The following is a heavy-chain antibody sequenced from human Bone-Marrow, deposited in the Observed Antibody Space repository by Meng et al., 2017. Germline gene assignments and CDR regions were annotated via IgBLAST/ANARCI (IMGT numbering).Heavy chain of an antibody. CDR1: GYTLTELS. D-gene: IGHD1-26*01. CDR3: ATDLQWELRPRIDY. J-gene: IGHJ4*02. Sequence: QVQLVQSGAEAKQPGASVKFSCKVSGYTLTELSMHWVRQAPGKGLEWMGGFDPEDGETIYAQKFQGRVTMTEDTSTDTAYMELSSLRSEDTAVYYCATDLQWELRPRIDYWGQGTLVTVSS. V-gene: IGHV1-24*01. CDR2: FDPEDGET.